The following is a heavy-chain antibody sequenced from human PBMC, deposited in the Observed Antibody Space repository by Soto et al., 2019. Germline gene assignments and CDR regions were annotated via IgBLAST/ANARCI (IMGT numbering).Heavy chain of an antibody. CDR2: IYYSGST. CDR3: PRRNEGVAARRTNFDY. J-gene: IGHJ4*02. CDR1: GGSISSSSYY. V-gene: IGHV4-39*01. Sequence: SETLSLTCTVSGGSISSSSYYWGWIRQPPGKGLEWIGSIYYSGSTYYNPSLKSRVTISVDTSKNQFSLKLSSVTAADTAVYYCPRRNEGVAARRTNFDYWGQGTLVTVSS. D-gene: IGHD6-6*01.